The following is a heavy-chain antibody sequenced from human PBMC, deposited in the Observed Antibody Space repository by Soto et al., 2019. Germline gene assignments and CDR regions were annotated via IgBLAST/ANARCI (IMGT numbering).Heavy chain of an antibody. J-gene: IGHJ4*02. CDR3: ARTYGDYAGVFDY. CDR2: ISSSSSYI. CDR1: EFTFTIYS. V-gene: IGHV3-21*01. D-gene: IGHD4-17*01. Sequence: GVSLTLSCPACEFTFTIYSTNGVRQAPGKGLEWVSSISSSSSYIYYADSLKGRFTISRDNAKNSLFLQMNSLRAEDTAVYYCARTYGDYAGVFDYWGQGTQVTVSS.